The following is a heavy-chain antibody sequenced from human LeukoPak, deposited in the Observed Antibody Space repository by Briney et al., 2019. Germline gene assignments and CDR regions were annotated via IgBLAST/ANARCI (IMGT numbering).Heavy chain of an antibody. V-gene: IGHV3-30*04. D-gene: IGHD6-13*01. CDR1: GFTFSSYA. J-gene: IGHJ4*02. Sequence: PGGSLRLSCAASGFTFSSYAMHWVRQAPGKGLEWVAVISYDGSNKYYADSVKGRFTISRDNSKNTLYLRMNSLRAEDTAVYYCARDPDSWYSPVTKLPSDYWGQGTLVTVSS. CDR2: ISYDGSNK. CDR3: ARDPDSWYSPVTKLPSDY.